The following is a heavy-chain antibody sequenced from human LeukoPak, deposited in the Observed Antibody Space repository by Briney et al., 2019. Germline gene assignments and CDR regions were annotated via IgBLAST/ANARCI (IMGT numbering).Heavy chain of an antibody. V-gene: IGHV3-30*18. CDR1: GFTFSSYG. Sequence: GRSLRLSCAASGFTFSSYGMHWVRQAPGKGLEWVAVISYDGSNKYYADSVKGRFTISRDNSKNTLYLQMNSLRAEDTAVYYCAKELPFPPPRDWGQGTLGTVSS. D-gene: IGHD2/OR15-2a*01. CDR3: AKELPFPPPRD. J-gene: IGHJ4*02. CDR2: ISYDGSNK.